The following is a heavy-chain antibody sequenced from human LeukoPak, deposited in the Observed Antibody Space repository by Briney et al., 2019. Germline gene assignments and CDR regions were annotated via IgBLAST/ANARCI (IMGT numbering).Heavy chain of an antibody. J-gene: IGHJ4*02. V-gene: IGHV4-31*03. CDR3: AREQRSSTSCYDY. D-gene: IGHD2-2*01. Sequence: PSETLSLTCTVSGGSISSGGYCWSWIRQHPGKGLEWIGYIYYSGSTYYNPSLKSRVTISVDTSKNQFSLKLSSVTAADTAVYYCAREQRSSTSCYDYWGQGTLVTVSS. CDR1: GGSISSGGYC. CDR2: IYYSGST.